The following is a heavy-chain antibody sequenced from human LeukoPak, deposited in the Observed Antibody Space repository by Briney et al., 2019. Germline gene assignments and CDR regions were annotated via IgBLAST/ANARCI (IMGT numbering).Heavy chain of an antibody. CDR1: GFTVSSNY. CDR2: ISSSSAYI. CDR3: ARQAVARPFDL. Sequence: GGSLRLSCAASGFTVSSNYMSWVRQAPGKGLEWVSSISSSSAYIFYSDSVKGRFTISRDNAQSSLYLQMNSLRAEDTAVYYCARQAVARPFDLWGQGTMVAVSS. V-gene: IGHV3-21*06. J-gene: IGHJ3*01.